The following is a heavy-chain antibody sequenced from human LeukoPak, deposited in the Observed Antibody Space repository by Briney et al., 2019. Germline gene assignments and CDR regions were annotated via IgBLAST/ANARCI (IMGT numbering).Heavy chain of an antibody. D-gene: IGHD5-18*01. CDR1: GFTFDDYA. CDR3: AKDREGYSYSTFDY. J-gene: IGHJ4*02. Sequence: QTGGSLRLSCAASGFTFDDYAMHWVRQAPGKGLEWVSGISWNSGSIGYADSVKGRFTISRDNAKNSLYLQMNSLRAEDTALYYCAKDREGYSYSTFDYWGQGTLVTVSS. CDR2: ISWNSGSI. V-gene: IGHV3-9*01.